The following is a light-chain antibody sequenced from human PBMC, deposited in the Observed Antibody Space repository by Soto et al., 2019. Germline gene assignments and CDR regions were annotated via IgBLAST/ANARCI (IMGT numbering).Light chain of an antibody. CDR3: SSYAGSNNLGV. Sequence: QSALTQPPSASGSPGQSVTISCTGTSSDVGGYNYVSWYQQHPGKAPKLIIYEVSKRPSGVPDRFSGSKSGNTASLTVSGLQAEDEDYYYCSSYAGSNNLGVFGGGTKLTVL. CDR1: SSDVGGYNY. J-gene: IGLJ2*01. V-gene: IGLV2-8*01. CDR2: EVS.